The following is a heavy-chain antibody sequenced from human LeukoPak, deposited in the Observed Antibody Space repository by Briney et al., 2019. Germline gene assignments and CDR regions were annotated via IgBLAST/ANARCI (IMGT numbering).Heavy chain of an antibody. D-gene: IGHD3-22*01. V-gene: IGHV1-46*01. CDR2: INPSGGST. J-gene: IGHJ4*02. Sequence: ASVKVSCKASGYTFTSYYMHWVRQAPGQGLEWMGIINPSGGSTSYAQKFQGRVTMTRDTSTSTVYMELSSLRSEDTAVYYCARPFVRHYDSSGYYGYWGQGTLVTVSS. CDR3: ARPFVRHYDSSGYYGY. CDR1: GYTFTSYY.